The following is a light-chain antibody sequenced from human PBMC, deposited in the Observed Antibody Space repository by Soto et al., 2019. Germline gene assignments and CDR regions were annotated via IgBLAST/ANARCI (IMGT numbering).Light chain of an antibody. CDR1: SSDVGGYNY. V-gene: IGLV2-14*01. CDR2: DVN. Sequence: QSVLTQPASVSGSPGQSITISCTGTSSDVGGYNYVSWYQPHPGKAPKLMIYDVNNRPSGVSNRFSGSKSGNTASLPISGLQAEDEADYYCSSYTGSSTYVVFGGGTKLTVL. CDR3: SSYTGSSTYVV. J-gene: IGLJ2*01.